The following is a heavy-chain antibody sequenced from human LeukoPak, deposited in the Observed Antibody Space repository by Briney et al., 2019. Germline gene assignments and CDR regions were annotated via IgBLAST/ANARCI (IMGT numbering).Heavy chain of an antibody. CDR2: ISSSSSYI. Sequence: GGSLRLSCAASGFTFSSYSMNWVRQAPGKGLEWVSSISSSSSYIYYADSVKGRFTISRDNAKNSLYLQMNSLRAEDTAVYYCARDRYCSGGSCYNFWFDPWGQGTLVTVSS. D-gene: IGHD2-15*01. J-gene: IGHJ5*02. CDR3: ARDRYCSGGSCYNFWFDP. V-gene: IGHV3-21*01. CDR1: GFTFSSYS.